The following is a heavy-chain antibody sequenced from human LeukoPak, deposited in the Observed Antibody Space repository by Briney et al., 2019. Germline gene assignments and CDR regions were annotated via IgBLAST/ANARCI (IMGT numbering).Heavy chain of an antibody. V-gene: IGHV4-59*12. CDR3: ARFYSGSPPDI. J-gene: IGHJ3*02. CDR1: GGSISVYY. CDR2: MYYSGST. D-gene: IGHD1-26*01. Sequence: SETLSLTCTVSGGSISVYYWRWIRQPPGKGLEWIGYMYYSGSTNYNPSLKSRVTISVDTSKNQFSLKLTFVTAADSAVYYCARFYSGSPPDIWGQGTMVTVSS.